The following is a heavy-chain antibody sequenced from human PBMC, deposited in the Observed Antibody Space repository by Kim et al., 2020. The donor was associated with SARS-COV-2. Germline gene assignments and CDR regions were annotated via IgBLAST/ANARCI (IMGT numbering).Heavy chain of an antibody. J-gene: IGHJ3*01. D-gene: IGHD2-2*03. CDR1: GGSFSTFA. V-gene: IGHV1-69*13. Sequence: SVKVSCKASGGSFSTFAINWVRQAPGQGPEWMGGILPIFGTPNYAQKFQGRVTIIADESTSTAYMELSSLRSEDTAVYYCARGLDIVVQPDDRVPFDLWGQGTLVTVSS. CDR3: ARGLDIVVQPDDRVPFDL. CDR2: ILPIFGTP.